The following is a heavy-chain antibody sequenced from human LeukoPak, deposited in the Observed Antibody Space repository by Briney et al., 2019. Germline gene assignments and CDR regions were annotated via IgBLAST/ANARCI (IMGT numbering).Heavy chain of an antibody. CDR2: IYYSGST. CDR3: AHSVVATNPDY. V-gene: IGHV4-59*01. CDR1: GGSISSYY. Sequence: SETLSLTCTVSGGSISSYYWSWIRQPPGKGLEWIGYIYYSGSTNYNPSLKSRVTISVDTSKNQFSLKLSSVTAADTAVYYCAHSVVATNPDYLGQGTLVTVSS. D-gene: IGHD2-15*01. J-gene: IGHJ4*02.